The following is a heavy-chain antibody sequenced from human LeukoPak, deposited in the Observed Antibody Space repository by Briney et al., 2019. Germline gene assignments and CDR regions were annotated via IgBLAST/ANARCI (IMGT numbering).Heavy chain of an antibody. J-gene: IGHJ4*02. CDR1: GYTFSGYY. Sequence: ASVKVSCKASGYTFSGYYIHWVRQAPGQGLEWMGWINPKSGDTNYAQKFQGRVTMTRDTSISTAYMEVSRLRSDDTAVYYCARVRETSTCYYPFDYWGQGTLVTVSS. CDR3: ARVRETSTCYYPFDY. V-gene: IGHV1-2*02. D-gene: IGHD3-22*01. CDR2: INPKSGDT.